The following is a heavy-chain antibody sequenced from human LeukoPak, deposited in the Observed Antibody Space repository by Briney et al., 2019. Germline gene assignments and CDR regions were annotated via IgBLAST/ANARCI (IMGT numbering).Heavy chain of an antibody. D-gene: IGHD3-10*01. Sequence: GGSLRLSCAASGFNFDDNGMSWVRQTPGKGLEWVSGINWNGASTGYADSVKGRFTISRDNAKKSLFLQMNSLRAEDTAVYYCARDGPERITMVRGPPDYWGQGTLVTVSS. CDR1: GFNFDDNG. V-gene: IGHV3-20*04. J-gene: IGHJ4*02. CDR2: INWNGAST. CDR3: ARDGPERITMVRGPPDY.